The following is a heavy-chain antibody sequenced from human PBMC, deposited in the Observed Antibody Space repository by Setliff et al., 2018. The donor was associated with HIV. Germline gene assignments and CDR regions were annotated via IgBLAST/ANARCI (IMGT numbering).Heavy chain of an antibody. CDR3: ARARRAGSGPKYFQH. Sequence: PSETLSLTCAVYGGSFNGYYWSWIRQPPGKGLEWIGEINHSGSTNYNPSLKSRVTMSVDKSKNQFSLRLSSVTAADTAAYYCARARRAGSGPKYFQHWGQGTLVTVSS. CDR2: INHSGST. V-gene: IGHV4-34*01. J-gene: IGHJ1*01. D-gene: IGHD2-15*01. CDR1: GGSFNGYY.